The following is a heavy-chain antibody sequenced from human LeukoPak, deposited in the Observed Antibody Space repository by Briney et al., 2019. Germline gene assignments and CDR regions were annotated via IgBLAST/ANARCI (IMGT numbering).Heavy chain of an antibody. V-gene: IGHV4-59*01. CDR2: IYYTGTT. J-gene: IGHJ5*02. CDR1: GGSISTYF. D-gene: IGHD6-13*01. CDR3: AKLSGGSSWSPFDP. Sequence: PSETLSLTCTVSGGSISTYFWTWIRQFPGKGLEWIGYIYYTGTTSYNPSLKSRVTISVDTSKNQFSLSLSSVTAADTAVYYCAKLSGGSSWSPFDPWGQGTLVTVSS.